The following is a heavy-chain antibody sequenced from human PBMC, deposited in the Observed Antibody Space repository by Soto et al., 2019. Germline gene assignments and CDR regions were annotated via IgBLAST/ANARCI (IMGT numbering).Heavy chain of an antibody. Sequence: EVQLLESGGGLVQPGGSLRLSCVASGFSFSNYAMSWVRQAPGKGLKWVSAISGSGSSSYYADSVKGRFTISRDNSKNTLYLAMNNLRAEDTAVYYCAKEESGGYSTVYWGQGTLVTVSS. V-gene: IGHV3-23*01. CDR3: AKEESGGYSTVY. D-gene: IGHD2-15*01. CDR2: ISGSGSSS. J-gene: IGHJ4*02. CDR1: GFSFSNYA.